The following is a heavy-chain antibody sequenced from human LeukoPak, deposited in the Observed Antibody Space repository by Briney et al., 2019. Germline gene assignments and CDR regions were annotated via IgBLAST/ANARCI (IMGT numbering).Heavy chain of an antibody. CDR2: IGSRSSTI. CDR1: GLTFSNYN. Sequence: GGSLRLSCAASGLTFSNYNMNWVRQAPGKGLEWVSYIGSRSSTIYYADSVKGRFTISRDNAKNSLYVQMNSLRAEDTAVYYCASEDSSSSGVGYYYYMDVWGKGTTVTVSS. CDR3: ASEDSSSSGVGYYYYMDV. D-gene: IGHD6-6*01. J-gene: IGHJ6*03. V-gene: IGHV3-48*01.